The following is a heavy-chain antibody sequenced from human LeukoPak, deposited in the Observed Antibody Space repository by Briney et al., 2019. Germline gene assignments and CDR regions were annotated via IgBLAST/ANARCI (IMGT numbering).Heavy chain of an antibody. Sequence: SETLSLTCTVSGGSVSSYYWNWIRQPPGKGLEWIGYIYSSENTKYNSSLESRVTMSEDTSKNQVFLKLSSVTAADTAVYYCARFHSGPSGWYVLWYFDLWGRGTLVTVSS. CDR1: GGSVSSYY. V-gene: IGHV4-4*09. CDR3: ARFHSGPSGWYVLWYFDL. D-gene: IGHD6-19*01. CDR2: IYSSENT. J-gene: IGHJ2*01.